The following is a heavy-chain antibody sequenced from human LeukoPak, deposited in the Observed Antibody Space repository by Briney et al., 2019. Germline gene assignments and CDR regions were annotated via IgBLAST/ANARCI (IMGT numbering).Heavy chain of an antibody. Sequence: HGESLKISCKGSGYSFTSYWIGWVCQMPGKGLEWMGIIYPGDSDTRYSPSFQGQVTISADKSISTAYLQWSSLKASDAAMYYCARTYYDILTGYYYFDYWGQGTLVTVSS. CDR3: ARTYYDILTGYYYFDY. CDR1: GYSFTSYW. D-gene: IGHD3-9*01. J-gene: IGHJ4*02. CDR2: IYPGDSDT. V-gene: IGHV5-51*01.